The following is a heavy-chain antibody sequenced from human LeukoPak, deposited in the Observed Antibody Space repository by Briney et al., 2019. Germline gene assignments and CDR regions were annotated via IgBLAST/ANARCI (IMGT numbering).Heavy chain of an antibody. V-gene: IGHV3-30*18. CDR1: GFTFSSYG. CDR3: AKDRGANGLDY. CDR2: ISYDGSNN. D-gene: IGHD1-26*01. Sequence: GGSLRLSCAASGFTFSSYGMHWVRQAPGKGLEWVAVISYDGSNNYYADSVKGRFTISRDNSKNTLYLQMNSLRAEDTAVYYCAKDRGANGLDYWGQGALVTVSS. J-gene: IGHJ4*02.